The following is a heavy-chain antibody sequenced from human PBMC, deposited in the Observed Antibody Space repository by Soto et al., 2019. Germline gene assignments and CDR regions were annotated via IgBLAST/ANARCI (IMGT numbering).Heavy chain of an antibody. CDR1: GFTFGAFA. V-gene: IGHV3-49*03. D-gene: IGHD2-21*02. CDR2: IRGKAYGGTT. Sequence: PGGSLRFSCTGSGFTFGAFAMSWFRQAPGKGLEWLGFIRGKAYGGTTEYADSVRGMFTISRDDPKSIAYLQINSLRTEDTAVYYCARVYCGHDCPEYFQYWGQGTLVTVSS. CDR3: ARVYCGHDCPEYFQY. J-gene: IGHJ1*01.